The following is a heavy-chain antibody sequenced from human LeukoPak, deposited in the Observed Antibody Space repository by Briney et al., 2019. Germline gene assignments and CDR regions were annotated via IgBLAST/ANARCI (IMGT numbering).Heavy chain of an antibody. D-gene: IGHD3-22*01. V-gene: IGHV1-18*01. CDR2: ISAYNGNT. J-gene: IGHJ4*02. CDR3: ARDQGLYDSSGYPLSDY. CDR1: GYTFTSYG. Sequence: ASVKVSCKASGYTFTSYGISWVRQAPGQGLEWMGWISAYNGNTNYAQTLQGRVTMTTDTSTSTAYMELRSLRSDDTAVYYCARDQGLYDSSGYPLSDYWGQGTLVTVSS.